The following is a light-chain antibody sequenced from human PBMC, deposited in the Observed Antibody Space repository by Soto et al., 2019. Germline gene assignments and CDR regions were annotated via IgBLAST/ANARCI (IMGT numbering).Light chain of an antibody. Sequence: EIVMTQSPATLSVSPGERATLSCRASQSVSSNLAWYQQKPGQAPRLLIYGASTRATGIPARFSGSVSGTEFTLTISSLQSEDFAVYYCQQYNNWGTFGQGTKVDIK. CDR3: QQYNNWGT. CDR2: GAS. CDR1: QSVSSN. J-gene: IGKJ1*01. V-gene: IGKV3-15*01.